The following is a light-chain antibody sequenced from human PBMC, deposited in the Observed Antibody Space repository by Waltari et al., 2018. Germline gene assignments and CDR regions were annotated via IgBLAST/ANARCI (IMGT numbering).Light chain of an antibody. CDR2: AAS. V-gene: IGKV3-11*01. J-gene: IGKJ2*01. Sequence: EIVLTQSPATLSLSPGETATLSCRASQSVSTYLTWYQQKPGQAPRLLIYAASRRATAIPARLSGSGSGTDFTLTISSLEPEDFAVYYCQQRGNWPSGYTFGRGRKRE. CDR1: QSVSTY. CDR3: QQRGNWPSGYT.